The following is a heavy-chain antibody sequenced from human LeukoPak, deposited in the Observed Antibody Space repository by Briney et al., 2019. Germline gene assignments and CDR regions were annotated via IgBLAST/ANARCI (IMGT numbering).Heavy chain of an antibody. D-gene: IGHD1-14*01. Sequence: GGSLRLSCAASGFTFRSCWMSWVRQAPGKGLEWVANIKQDGNEKYYMDSVKGRFTISRDNAKNSLYLQMNSLRAEDTAVYYCARVYAGHAGFFDYWGQGTLVTVSS. V-gene: IGHV3-7*01. CDR1: GFTFRSCW. CDR2: IKQDGNEK. J-gene: IGHJ4*02. CDR3: ARVYAGHAGFFDY.